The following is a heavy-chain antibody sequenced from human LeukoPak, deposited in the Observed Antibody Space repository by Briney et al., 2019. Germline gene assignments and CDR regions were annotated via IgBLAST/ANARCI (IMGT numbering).Heavy chain of an antibody. V-gene: IGHV1-46*01. D-gene: IGHD3-22*01. CDR2: INPSGGST. CDR1: GYTFTSYG. CDR3: ARGLDSSGPQMEPDY. J-gene: IGHJ4*02. Sequence: ASVKVSCKASGYTFTSYGISWVRQAPGQGLEWMGIINPSGGSTSYAQKFQGRVTMTRDTSTSTVYMELSSLRSEDTAVYYCARGLDSSGPQMEPDYWGQGTLVTVSS.